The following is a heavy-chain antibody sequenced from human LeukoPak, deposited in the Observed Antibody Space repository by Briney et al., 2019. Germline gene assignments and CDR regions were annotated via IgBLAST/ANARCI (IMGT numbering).Heavy chain of an antibody. V-gene: IGHV3-23*01. CDR1: GFTFSSYA. Sequence: GGSLRLSCAASGFTFSSYAMSWVRQAPGKGLEWVSTISGSGGGTYYADSVKGRFTVSRDDSKNTLYLQMNSLRAEDTAVYYCAKVGPYWYFDLWGRGTLVTVSS. CDR2: ISGSGGGT. CDR3: AKVGPYWYFDL. J-gene: IGHJ2*01.